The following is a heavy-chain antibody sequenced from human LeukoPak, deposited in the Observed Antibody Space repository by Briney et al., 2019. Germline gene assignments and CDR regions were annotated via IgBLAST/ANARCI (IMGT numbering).Heavy chain of an antibody. V-gene: IGHV1-69*05. CDR1: GGTFSSYA. CDR2: IIPIFGTA. D-gene: IGHD5-24*01. J-gene: IGHJ4*02. Sequence: SVKVSCKASGGTFSSYAISWVRQAPGQGLEWMGGIIPIFGTANYAQKFQGRVTITTDESTSTAYMELSSLRSEDTAVYYCARGPAGYNYYFVYWGQGTLVTASS. CDR3: ARGPAGYNYYFVY.